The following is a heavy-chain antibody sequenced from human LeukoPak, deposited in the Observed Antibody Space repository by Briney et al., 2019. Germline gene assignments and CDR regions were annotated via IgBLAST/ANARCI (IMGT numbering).Heavy chain of an antibody. D-gene: IGHD6-13*01. Sequence: SETLSLTCTISVGSISTYYWSWIRQPPGKGLEGIGYVYSSGSTDYNPSLKSRVTISLDTSQNQFSLNVTSITTADTAVYYCARLTYSTSWYYFDFWGQGTLVTVSS. V-gene: IGHV4-59*01. CDR2: VYSSGST. CDR3: ARLTYSTSWYYFDF. J-gene: IGHJ4*02. CDR1: VGSISTYY.